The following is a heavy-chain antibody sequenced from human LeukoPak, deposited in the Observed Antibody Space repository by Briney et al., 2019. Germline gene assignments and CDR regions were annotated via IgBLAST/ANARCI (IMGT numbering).Heavy chain of an antibody. CDR2: IYYSGST. V-gene: IGHV4-59*01. Sequence: PSETLSLTCTVSGGSISSYYWSWIRQPPGKGLEWIGYIYYSGSTNYNPSLKSRVTISVDTSKNQFPLKLSSVTAADTAVYYCARAWFSGYFDYWGQGTLVTVSS. D-gene: IGHD3-10*01. CDR3: ARAWFSGYFDY. J-gene: IGHJ4*02. CDR1: GGSISSYY.